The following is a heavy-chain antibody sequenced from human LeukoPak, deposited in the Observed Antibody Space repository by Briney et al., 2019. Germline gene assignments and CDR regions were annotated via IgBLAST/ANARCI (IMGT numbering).Heavy chain of an antibody. CDR2: INPNSGGT. V-gene: IGHV1-2*02. D-gene: IGHD6-13*01. CDR3: ARDSGSSSWEFDF. CDR1: GYTFTAYH. J-gene: IGHJ4*02. Sequence: GASVKVSCKASGYTFTAYHLHWVRQAPGQGLEWMGWINPNSGGTTYAQQFQGRITMTRDTSISTAYMDLTRLTSDDTAVYYCARDSGSSSWEFDFWGQGTLVTVSS.